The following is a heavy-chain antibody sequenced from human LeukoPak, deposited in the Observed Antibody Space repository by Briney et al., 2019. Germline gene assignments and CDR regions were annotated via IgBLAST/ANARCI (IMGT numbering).Heavy chain of an antibody. D-gene: IGHD2-15*01. CDR3: ARGVVAARFWFDP. Sequence: SETLSLTCTVSGGSISSYYWSWIRQPPGKGLEWVGYIYYSGSTNYNPSLKSRVTISVDTSKNQFSLKLSSVTAADTAVYYCARGVVAARFWFDPWGQGTLVTVSS. V-gene: IGHV4-59*01. CDR1: GGSISSYY. CDR2: IYYSGST. J-gene: IGHJ5*02.